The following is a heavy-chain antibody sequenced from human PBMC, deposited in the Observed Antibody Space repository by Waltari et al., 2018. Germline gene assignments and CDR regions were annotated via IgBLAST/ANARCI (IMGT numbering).Heavy chain of an antibody. J-gene: IGHJ6*02. CDR2: IYYSGRT. V-gene: IGHV4-59*01. CDR1: GGSISSYS. D-gene: IGHD6-13*01. CDR3: AREGAARHGPYYYYGMDV. Sequence: QVQLQESGPGLVKPSETLSLTCTVSGGSISSYSWSWIRQPPGKGLEWIGYIYYSGRTNYNPSLKRRVTIAVDTSKNHVSRKRSSVTAADTAVYYCAREGAARHGPYYYYGMDVWGQGTTVTVSS.